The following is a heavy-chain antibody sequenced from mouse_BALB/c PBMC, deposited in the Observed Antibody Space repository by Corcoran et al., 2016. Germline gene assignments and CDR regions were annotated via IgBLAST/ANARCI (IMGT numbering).Heavy chain of an antibody. V-gene: IGHV1-66*01. CDR3: AKPPDYYGSRYAMDY. CDR1: GYSFTSYY. Sequence: QVQLQQSGPELVKPGASVKISCKASGYSFTSYYIHWVKQRPGQGLDGSGWIFPGSGNTKYNEEFKGKATLTADTSSSTAYMQLSSLTSEDSEVYFCAKPPDYYGSRYAMDYWGQGTSVTVSS. CDR2: IFPGSGNT. D-gene: IGHD1-1*01. J-gene: IGHJ4*01.